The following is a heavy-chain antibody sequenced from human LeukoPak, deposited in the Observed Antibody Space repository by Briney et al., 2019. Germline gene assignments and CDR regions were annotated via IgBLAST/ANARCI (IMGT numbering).Heavy chain of an antibody. Sequence: SETLSLTCTVSGGSISSGDYYWSWIRQPPGKGLEWIGYIYYSGSTNYNPSLKSRVTISVDTSRNQFSLHLSSVTAADTALYYCARIPHCTSTSCPFDYWGQGTLVTVSS. J-gene: IGHJ4*02. CDR2: IYYSGST. CDR3: ARIPHCTSTSCPFDY. V-gene: IGHV4-61*08. CDR1: GGSISSGDYY. D-gene: IGHD2-2*01.